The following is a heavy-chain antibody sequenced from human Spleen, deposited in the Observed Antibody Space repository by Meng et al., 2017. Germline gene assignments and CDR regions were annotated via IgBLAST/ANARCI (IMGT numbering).Heavy chain of an antibody. Sequence: QVQLQQWCAGLLKPSETLSLTCAVYGGSFSGYYWSWIRRPPGKGLEWIGDINHSGSTNYNPSLKSRVTISVGTSKNQFSLKLSSVTAADTAVYYCAVKDYTFWSGYSSYYWGQGTLVTVSS. CDR2: INHSGST. J-gene: IGHJ4*02. V-gene: IGHV4-34*01. CDR1: GGSFSGYY. CDR3: AVKDYTFWSGYSSYY. D-gene: IGHD3-3*01.